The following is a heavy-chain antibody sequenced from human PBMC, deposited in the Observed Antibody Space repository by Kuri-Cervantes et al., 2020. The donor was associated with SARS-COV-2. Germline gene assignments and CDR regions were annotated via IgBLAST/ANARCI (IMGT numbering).Heavy chain of an antibody. V-gene: IGHV4-4*07. D-gene: IGHD5-18*01. CDR3: ARGGVDTAMGADY. J-gene: IGHJ4*02. CDR2: IYTSGST. CDR1: GGSISSYY. Sequence: GSLRLSCTVSGGSISSYYWSWIRQPAGKGLEWIGRIYTSGSTNYNPSLKSRVTMSVDTSKNQFSLKLSSVTAADTAVYYCARGGVDTAMGADYWGQGTLVTVSS.